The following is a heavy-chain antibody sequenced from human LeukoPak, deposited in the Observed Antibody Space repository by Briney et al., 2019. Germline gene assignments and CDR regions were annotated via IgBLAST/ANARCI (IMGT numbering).Heavy chain of an antibody. J-gene: IGHJ6*02. D-gene: IGHD4-11*01. CDR1: GFTFSSYW. CDR2: IKQDGSEK. Sequence: GGSLRLSCAASGFTFSSYWMSWVRQAPGKGLEWVANIKQDGSEKYYVDSVKGRFTISRDNAKNSLYLQMNSLRAEDTAVYYCARGAVRNDYSANYYYYGMDVWGQGTTVTVSS. CDR3: ARGAVRNDYSANYYYYGMDV. V-gene: IGHV3-7*05.